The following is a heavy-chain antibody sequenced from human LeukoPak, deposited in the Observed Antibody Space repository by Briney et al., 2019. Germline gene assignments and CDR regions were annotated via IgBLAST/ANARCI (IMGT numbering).Heavy chain of an antibody. CDR3: ARWGEQRWLQFGD. CDR2: ISGSGGST. D-gene: IGHD5-24*01. V-gene: IGHV3-23*01. J-gene: IGHJ4*02. CDR1: GFTFSSYA. Sequence: GGSLRLSCAASGFTFSSYAMNWVRQAPGKGLEWVSAISGSGGSTYYADSVKGRFTISRDNSKNTLYLQMNSLRAEDTAVYYCARWGEQRWLQFGDWGQGTLVTVSS.